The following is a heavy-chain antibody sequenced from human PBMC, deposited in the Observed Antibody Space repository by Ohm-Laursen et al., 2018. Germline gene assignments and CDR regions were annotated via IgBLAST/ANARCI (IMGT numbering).Heavy chain of an antibody. CDR2: ISAYNGNT. CDR3: ARAPPMEYDSSGYYYAS. Sequence: ASVKVSCKASGYTFTSYGVSWLRQAPGQGPEWMGWISAYNGNTNSAQRLQGRVTMTTDTSTSTAYMELRSLRSDDTAVYYCARAPPMEYDSSGYYYASWGQGTLVTVSS. V-gene: IGHV1-18*01. J-gene: IGHJ4*02. CDR1: GYTFTSYG. D-gene: IGHD3-22*01.